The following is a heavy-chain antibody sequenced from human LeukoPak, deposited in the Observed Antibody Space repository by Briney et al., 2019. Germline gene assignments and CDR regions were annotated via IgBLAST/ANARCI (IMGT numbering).Heavy chain of an antibody. V-gene: IGHV4-59*12. J-gene: IGHJ5*02. D-gene: IGHD5-18*01. CDR2: IYYSGST. Sequence: PSETLSPTCTVSGGSISSYYWSWIRQPPGKGLEWIGYIYYSGSTNYNPSLKSRVTISVDTSKNQFSLKLSSVTAADTAVYYCASLDVDTAMVRHGNWFDPWGQGTLVTVSS. CDR3: ASLDVDTAMVRHGNWFDP. CDR1: GGSISSYY.